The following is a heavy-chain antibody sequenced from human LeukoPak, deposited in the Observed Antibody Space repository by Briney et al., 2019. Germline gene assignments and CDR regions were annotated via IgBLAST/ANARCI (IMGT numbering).Heavy chain of an antibody. CDR2: ISPTGSTT. CDR1: GFSFSGHW. D-gene: IGHD6-6*01. V-gene: IGHV3-74*01. CDR3: ARGPNSNWSGLDF. Sequence: GGSLRLSFTSSGFSFSGHWMHWARQLPGKGLVWVSRISPTGSTTSYADSVKGRFTVSRDNAKNTLYLQVNNLRAEDTAVYYCARGPNSNWSGLDFWGQGTLLTVSS. J-gene: IGHJ4*02.